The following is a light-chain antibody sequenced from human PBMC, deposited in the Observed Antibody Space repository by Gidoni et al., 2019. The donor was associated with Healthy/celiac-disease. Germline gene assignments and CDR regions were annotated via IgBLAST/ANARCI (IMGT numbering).Light chain of an antibody. J-gene: IGLJ2*01. Sequence: SYELTQPHSVSVSPGQTASITCSGYKLGDKSACWYQQKPGPSPVLVIYQDSKRPSGIPERFSGSNSGNTATLTISGTQAMDEADYYCQAWDSSTVVFGGGTKLTVL. CDR1: KLGDKS. V-gene: IGLV3-1*01. CDR3: QAWDSSTVV. CDR2: QDS.